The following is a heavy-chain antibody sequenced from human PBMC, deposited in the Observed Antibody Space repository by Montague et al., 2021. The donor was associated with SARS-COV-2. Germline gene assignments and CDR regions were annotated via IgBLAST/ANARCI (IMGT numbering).Heavy chain of an antibody. D-gene: IGHD2-2*01. CDR2: IIHSGSG. J-gene: IGHJ3*01. CDR1: GGSFSGYN. CDR3: AKEREVVRAASTQIAFDQ. V-gene: IGHV4-34*12. Sequence: SETLSLTCAVYGGSFSGYNWSWLRQSLRRGQELMSEIIHSGSGNYYPSPKSRSSISVVAAKNQFHLPLTSVTAADAAMVYCAKEREVVRAASTQIAFDQWGQGTMVTVSS.